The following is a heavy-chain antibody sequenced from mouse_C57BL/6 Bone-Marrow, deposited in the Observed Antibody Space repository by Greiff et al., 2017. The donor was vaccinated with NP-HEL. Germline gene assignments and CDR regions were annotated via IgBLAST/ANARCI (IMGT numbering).Heavy chain of an antibody. CDR1: GYTFTSYW. Sequence: VQLQQPGTELVKPGASVKLSCKASGYTFTSYWMHWVKQRPGQGLEWIGNINPSNGGTNYNEKFKSKATLTVDTSSSTAYMQLSSLTSEDSAVYYCARLPWDGSSYVRVDYWGQGTTLTVSS. D-gene: IGHD1-1*01. J-gene: IGHJ2*01. CDR3: ARLPWDGSSYVRVDY. V-gene: IGHV1-53*01. CDR2: INPSNGGT.